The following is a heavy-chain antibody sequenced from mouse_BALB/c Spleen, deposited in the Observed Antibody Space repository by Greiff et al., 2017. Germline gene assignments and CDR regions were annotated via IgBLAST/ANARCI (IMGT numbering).Heavy chain of an antibody. CDR3: ARGATVVATNFDY. CDR2: ISTYYGDA. D-gene: IGHD1-1*01. V-gene: IGHV1S137*01. Sequence: QVQLQQSGAELVRPGVSVKISCKGSGYTFPDYAMHWVKQSHAKSLEWIGVISTYYGDASYNQKFKGKATMTVDKSSSTAYMELARLTSEDSAIYYCARGATVVATNFDYWGQGTTLTVSS. CDR1: GYTFPDYA. J-gene: IGHJ2*01.